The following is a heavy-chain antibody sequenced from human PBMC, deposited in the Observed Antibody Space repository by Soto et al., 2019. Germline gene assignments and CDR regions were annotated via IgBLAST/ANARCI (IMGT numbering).Heavy chain of an antibody. J-gene: IGHJ4*02. CDR3: ASRDPGTSVDY. V-gene: IGHV4-4*02. D-gene: IGHD1-7*01. CDR2: IYRTGST. CDR1: CGSFSSNNW. Sequence: SETLSLTCAVSCGSFSSNNWWSWVRQPPGQGLEWIGEIYRTGSTNYNPSLKSRVTISLDKSENQFSLKVTSLTAADTAVYYCASRDPGTSVDYWGQGTLVTVSS.